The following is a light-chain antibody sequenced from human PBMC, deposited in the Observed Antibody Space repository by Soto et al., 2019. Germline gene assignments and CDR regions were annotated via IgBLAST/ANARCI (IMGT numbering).Light chain of an antibody. CDR2: GAS. CDR3: QQYDSSPKT. V-gene: IGKV3-20*01. J-gene: IGKJ1*01. Sequence: EIVLTQSPGTLSLSPGENATLSCRASQSVSSSYLAWYKQKPGQAPRLVSYGASSRATGIPDRFSGTGSGTEFTLTISRLEPEDFEVYYCQQYDSSPKTFGQGTKVDIK. CDR1: QSVSSSY.